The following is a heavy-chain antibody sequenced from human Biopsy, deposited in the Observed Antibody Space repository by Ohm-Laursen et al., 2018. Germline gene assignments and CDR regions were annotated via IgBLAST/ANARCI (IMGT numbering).Heavy chain of an antibody. D-gene: IGHD6-19*01. Sequence: SLRLSCAASGFTFSNYEMNWVRQAPGKGLEWVSVIYSGGSTYYADSVKGRFTISRDNSKNTLYLQMSSLRAEDTAVYYCARSGWPENDAFDIWGQGTMVTVSS. CDR2: IYSGGST. CDR3: ARSGWPENDAFDI. CDR1: GFTFSNYE. V-gene: IGHV3-53*01. J-gene: IGHJ3*02.